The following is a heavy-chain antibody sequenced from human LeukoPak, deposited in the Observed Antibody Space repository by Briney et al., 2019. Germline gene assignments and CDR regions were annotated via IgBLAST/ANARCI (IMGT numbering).Heavy chain of an antibody. CDR3: ARLRGYSYG. CDR1: GGSFSGYY. Sequence: PSETLSLTCAVYGGSFSGYYWSWIRQPPGKGLEWIGEINHSGSTNYNPSLKSRVTISVDTSKNQFSLKLSSVTAADTAVYYCARLRGYSYGWGQGTLVAVSS. D-gene: IGHD5-18*01. CDR2: INHSGST. J-gene: IGHJ4*02. V-gene: IGHV4-34*01.